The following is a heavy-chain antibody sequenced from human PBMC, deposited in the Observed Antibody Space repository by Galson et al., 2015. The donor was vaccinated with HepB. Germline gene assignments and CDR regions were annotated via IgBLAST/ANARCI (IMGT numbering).Heavy chain of an antibody. CDR3: TGAVGAYYYMDV. V-gene: IGHV3-73*01. Sequence: SLRLSCAASGFTFSGSTIQWVGQASGKGLEWVGHIRSKGSNYATAYAASVKGRFTISRDDSENTAYLQVNSLKTEDTAVYYCTGAVGAYYYMDVWGKGTTVTVSS. CDR1: GFTFSGST. J-gene: IGHJ6*03. D-gene: IGHD3-16*01. CDR2: IRSKGSNYAT.